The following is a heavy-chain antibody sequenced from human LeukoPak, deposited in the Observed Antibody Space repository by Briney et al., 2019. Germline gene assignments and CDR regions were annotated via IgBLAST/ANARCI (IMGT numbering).Heavy chain of an antibody. V-gene: IGHV3-66*01. CDR1: GFTVSSNY. CDR2: IYSGGST. Sequence: GGSLRLSCAASGFTVSSNYMSWVRQAPGKGLEWVSVIYSGGSTYYADSVKGRFTISRDNAKNSLYLQMNSLRAEDTAVYYCARGGAEQWLVRGSDYFDYWGQGTLVTVSS. CDR3: ARGGAEQWLVRGSDYFDY. J-gene: IGHJ4*02. D-gene: IGHD6-19*01.